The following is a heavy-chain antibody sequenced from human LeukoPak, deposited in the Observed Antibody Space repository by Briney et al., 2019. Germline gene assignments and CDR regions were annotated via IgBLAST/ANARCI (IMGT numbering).Heavy chain of an antibody. D-gene: IGHD3-3*01. CDR2: ISSSGSTI. V-gene: IGHV3-21*04. Sequence: GSLRLSCAASGFTFSSYSMNWVRQAPGKGLEWVSSISSSGSTIYYADSVKGRFTISRDNAKNSLYLQMNSLRAEDTAVYYCARSDHGRFLEWLSGFDYWGQGTLVTVSS. CDR3: ARSDHGRFLEWLSGFDY. J-gene: IGHJ4*02. CDR1: GFTFSSYS.